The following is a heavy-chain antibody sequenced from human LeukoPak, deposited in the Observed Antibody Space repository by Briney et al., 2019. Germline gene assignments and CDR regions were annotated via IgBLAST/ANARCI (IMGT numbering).Heavy chain of an antibody. J-gene: IGHJ5*02. V-gene: IGHV4-31*03. CDR1: GGSISSGGYY. D-gene: IGHD3-10*01. CDR2: IYYSGST. CDR3: ASNRLLLWFGEPSPGWFDP. Sequence: SQTLSLTRTVSGGSISSGGYYWSWIRQHPGKGLEWIGYIYYSGSTYYNPSLKSRVTISVDTSKNQFSLKLSSVTAADTAVYYCASNRLLLWFGEPSPGWFDPWGQGTLVTVSS.